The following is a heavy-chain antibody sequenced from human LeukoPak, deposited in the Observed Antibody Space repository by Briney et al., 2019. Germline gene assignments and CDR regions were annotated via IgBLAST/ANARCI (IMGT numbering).Heavy chain of an antibody. CDR1: GYTFTSYG. Sequence: ASVKVSCKASGYTFTSYGISWVRQAPGQGLEWMGWISAYNGNTNYAQKLQGRVTMTTDTSTSTAYMELRSLRSDDTAVYYCARAAGVDIAVAGDFDYWDQATLVTVSS. J-gene: IGHJ4*02. CDR2: ISAYNGNT. V-gene: IGHV1-18*01. CDR3: ARAAGVDIAVAGDFDY. D-gene: IGHD6-19*01.